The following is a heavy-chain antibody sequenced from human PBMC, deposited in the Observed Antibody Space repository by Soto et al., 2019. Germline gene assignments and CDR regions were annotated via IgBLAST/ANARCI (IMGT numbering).Heavy chain of an antibody. J-gene: IGHJ4*02. D-gene: IGHD3-10*01. CDR3: ARASFGELLLSYFDY. V-gene: IGHV1-69*01. CDR2: IIPIFGTA. Sequence: QVQLVQSGAEVKKPGSSVKVSCKASGGTFSSYAISWVRQAPGQGLEWLGGIIPIFGTANYAQKFQGRVTITADESTSTAYMELSSLRSEDTAVYYCARASFGELLLSYFDYWGQGTLVTVSS. CDR1: GGTFSSYA.